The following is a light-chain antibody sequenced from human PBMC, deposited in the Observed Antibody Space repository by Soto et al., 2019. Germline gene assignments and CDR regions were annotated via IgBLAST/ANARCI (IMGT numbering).Light chain of an antibody. CDR3: QQYAGPSRT. CDR1: QSVSSSY. J-gene: IGKJ1*01. V-gene: IGKV3-20*01. CDR2: GAS. Sequence: EIVLTQSPGTLSLSPGEGATLSCRASQSVSSSYLAWNQQKPGQAPTLLIYGASNRAAGIPDRFSGSGSGTDFTLTISRLEAEDFAVYYCQQYAGPSRTFGQGTKVDIK.